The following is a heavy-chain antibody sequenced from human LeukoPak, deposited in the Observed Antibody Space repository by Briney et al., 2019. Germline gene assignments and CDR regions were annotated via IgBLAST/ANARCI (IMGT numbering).Heavy chain of an antibody. CDR2: MNPNSGNT. CDR3: ARGHNQNYVSYYYYHMDV. CDR1: GYTFTSYD. J-gene: IGHJ6*03. V-gene: IGHV1-8*03. D-gene: IGHD1-7*01. Sequence: ASVKVSCKASGYTFTSYDINWVRQAPGQGLEWMGWMNPNSGNTGYAQKFQGRVTITRNTSISTAYMELSSLRSEDTAVYYCARGHNQNYVSYYYYHMDVWGKGTTVTVSS.